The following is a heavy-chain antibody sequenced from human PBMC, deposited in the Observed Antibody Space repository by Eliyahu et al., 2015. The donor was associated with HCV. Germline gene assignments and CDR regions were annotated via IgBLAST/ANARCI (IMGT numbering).Heavy chain of an antibody. CDR2: INPNSGGT. CDR1: GYTFTGYS. CDR3: ARDGGSSKNDAFDI. Sequence: QVQLVQSGAEVKKPGASVKVSCKASGYTFTGYSMHWVRQAPGQGLEWMGWINPNSGGTNYAQKFQGRVTMTRDTSISTAYMELRRLKSDDTAVYYCARDGGSSKNDAFDIWGQGTMVTVSS. V-gene: IGHV1-2*02. J-gene: IGHJ3*02. D-gene: IGHD1-26*01.